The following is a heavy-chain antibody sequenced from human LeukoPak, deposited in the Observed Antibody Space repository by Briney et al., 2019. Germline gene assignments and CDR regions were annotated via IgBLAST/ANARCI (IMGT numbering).Heavy chain of an antibody. D-gene: IGHD6-6*01. J-gene: IGHJ4*02. CDR3: ARWAGSSSRGYYFDY. CDR1: GFTFSSYA. V-gene: IGHV3-30-3*01. CDR2: ISYDGSNK. Sequence: GGSLRLSCAASGFTFSSYAMHWVRQAPGKGLEWVAVISYDGSNKYYADSVKGRFTISRDSSKNTLYLQMNSLRAEDTAVYYCARWAGSSSRGYYFDYWGQGTLVTVSS.